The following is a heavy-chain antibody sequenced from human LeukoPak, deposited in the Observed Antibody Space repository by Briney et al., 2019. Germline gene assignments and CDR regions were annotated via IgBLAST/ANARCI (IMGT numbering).Heavy chain of an antibody. CDR3: ARGRRGYPFDY. V-gene: IGHV3-33*08. CDR2: IWYDGSNK. Sequence: GGSLRLSCVGSGFIFSSSAMSWVRQAPGKGLEWVAVIWYDGSNKYYADSVKGRFTISRDNSKNTLYLQMNSLRAEDTAVYYCARGRRGYPFDYWGQGTLVTVSS. D-gene: IGHD3-22*01. J-gene: IGHJ4*02. CDR1: GFIFSSSA.